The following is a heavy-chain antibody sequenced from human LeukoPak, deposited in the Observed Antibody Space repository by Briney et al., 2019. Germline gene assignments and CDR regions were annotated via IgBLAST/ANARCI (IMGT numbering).Heavy chain of an antibody. D-gene: IGHD2-15*01. CDR2: IKQDGSEK. J-gene: IGHJ4*02. CDR3: ARDRVLALAASDY. CDR1: GFTFSSYW. V-gene: IGHV3-7*01. Sequence: GGSLRLSCAASGFTFSSYWMSWVRQVPGKGLEWVANIKQDGSEKYYVDSVKCRFTISRDNVKNSLYLQMTSLRAEDTAVYYCARDRVLALAASDYWGQGTLVTVSS.